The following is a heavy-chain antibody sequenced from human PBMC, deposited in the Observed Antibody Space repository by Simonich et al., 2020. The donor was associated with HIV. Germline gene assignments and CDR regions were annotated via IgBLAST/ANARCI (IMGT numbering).Heavy chain of an antibody. Sequence: QVQLQQWGAGLLKPSETLSLTCAVYGGSFSGDYWCWIRKPPGKGLGWIGEINHSGSTNYNPSLKSRVTISVDTSKNQFSLKLSSVTAADTAVYYCARLTAGGLGEYFQHWGQGTLVTVSS. CDR1: GGSFSGDY. CDR2: INHSGST. V-gene: IGHV4-34*01. CDR3: ARLTAGGLGEYFQH. J-gene: IGHJ1*01. D-gene: IGHD6-13*01.